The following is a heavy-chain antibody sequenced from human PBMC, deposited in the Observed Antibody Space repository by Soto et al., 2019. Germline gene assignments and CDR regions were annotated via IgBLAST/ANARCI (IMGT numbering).Heavy chain of an antibody. D-gene: IGHD1-26*01. J-gene: IGHJ5*02. Sequence: SMTRSQNLSVSSAYTNSKRHKSGSIGKPPGKGLEWIGSIYYSGSTYYNPSLKSRVTISVDTSKNQFSLKLSSVTAADTAVYYCATQEVGGSYVYTFDPWGQGTLVTVS. CDR1: SAYTNSKRHK. CDR2: IYYSGST. V-gene: IGHV4-39*01. CDR3: ATQEVGGSYVYTFDP.